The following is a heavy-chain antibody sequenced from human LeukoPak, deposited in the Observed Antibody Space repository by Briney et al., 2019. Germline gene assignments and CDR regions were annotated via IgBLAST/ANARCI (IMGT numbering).Heavy chain of an antibody. D-gene: IGHD2-21*02. CDR3: ARPTYCGSNCYFNFDY. J-gene: IGHJ4*02. CDR1: GYTFATYF. CDR2: IKPNSGAT. V-gene: IGHV1-2*02. Sequence: ASVKVSCKTSGYTFATYFMHWVRQAPGQGLEWMGYIKPNSGATNYAQNFRGRVTMTWDKSISTAYIELSGLTSDDTAIYYCARPTYCGSNCYFNFDYWGQGTLVTVSS.